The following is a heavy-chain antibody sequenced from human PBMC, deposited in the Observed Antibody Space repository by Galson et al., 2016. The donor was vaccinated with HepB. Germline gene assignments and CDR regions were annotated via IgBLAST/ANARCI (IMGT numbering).Heavy chain of an antibody. J-gene: IGHJ3*02. CDR2: IYYSGST. CDR1: GRSVGSGDYY. D-gene: IGHD6-25*01. Sequence: TLSLTCTVSGRSVGSGDYYWHWIRQPPGKGLEWVGYIYYSGSTYYNPSLKSRITMSVDTSKNQFSLKVNSVTAADTAMYYCAVSEPGEAAAGPNDAFDIWGQGTMVTVSS. CDR3: AVSEPGEAAAGPNDAFDI. V-gene: IGHV4-30-4*08.